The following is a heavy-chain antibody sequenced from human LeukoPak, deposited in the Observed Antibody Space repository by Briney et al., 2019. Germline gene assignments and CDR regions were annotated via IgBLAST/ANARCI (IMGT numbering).Heavy chain of an antibody. CDR1: GFTFSSYA. CDR2: ISYDGSNK. Sequence: PGGSLRLSCAASGFTFSSYAMHWVRQAPGKGLEWVAVISYDGSNKYYADSVKGRFTVSRDNSKNTLYLQMNSLRAEDTAVYYCAKGDYWGQGTLVTVSS. J-gene: IGHJ4*02. V-gene: IGHV3-30-3*01. CDR3: AKGDY.